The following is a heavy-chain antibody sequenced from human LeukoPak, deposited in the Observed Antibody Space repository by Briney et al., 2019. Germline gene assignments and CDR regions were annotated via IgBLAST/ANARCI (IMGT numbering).Heavy chain of an antibody. CDR1: GFTFSDYY. V-gene: IGHV3-11*01. CDR2: ISSSGSNI. Sequence: GGSLRLSCAASGFTFSDYYMSWIRHAPGKGLEWVSYISSSGSNIYYADSVKGRFTISRENDKNSLYLQMNSLRAEDTAVYYCASSSSSRLYYFDYWGQGTLVTVSS. D-gene: IGHD6-13*01. CDR3: ASSSSSRLYYFDY. J-gene: IGHJ4*02.